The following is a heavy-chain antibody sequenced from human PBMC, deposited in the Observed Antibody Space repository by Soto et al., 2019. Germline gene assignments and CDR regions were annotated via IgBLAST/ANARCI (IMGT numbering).Heavy chain of an antibody. CDR1: GFTFSSYS. CDR3: ARDIPSTPVGMDV. Sequence: GGSLRLSWAASGFTFSSYSMNWVRQAPGKGLEWVSSISSSSSYRYYADSVKGRFTISRDNAKNSLSLQMNSLRAEDTAVYYCARDIPSTPVGMDVWGQGTTVTVSS. J-gene: IGHJ6*02. CDR2: ISSSSSYR. V-gene: IGHV3-21*01. D-gene: IGHD2-21*01.